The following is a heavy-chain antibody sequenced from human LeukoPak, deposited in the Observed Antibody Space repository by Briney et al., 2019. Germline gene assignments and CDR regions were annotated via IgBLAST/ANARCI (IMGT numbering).Heavy chain of an antibody. J-gene: IGHJ4*02. D-gene: IGHD3-10*01. V-gene: IGHV1-2*02. CDR2: IKPNRGGT. Sequence: ASVKVSCKASGYTFTGYYMHWVRQAPGQGLEWMGWIKPNRGGTNYAQQCQGEVPMHRDTPIRTANMELSRLRPDDTAVYSCAREAAVGRHFDYWGQGNLATVSS. CDR1: GYTFTGYY. CDR3: AREAAVGRHFDY.